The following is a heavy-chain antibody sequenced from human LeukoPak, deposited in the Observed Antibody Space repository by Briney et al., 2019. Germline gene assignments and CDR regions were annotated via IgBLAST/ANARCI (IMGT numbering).Heavy chain of an antibody. CDR2: MNPNSGNT. CDR3: ARGRPYGDYVGRWFDP. D-gene: IGHD4-17*01. J-gene: IGHJ5*02. V-gene: IGHV1-8*01. Sequence: ASVKVSCKASGYTFTNYDINWVRQATGQGLEWMGWMNPNSGNTGYAQKFQGRVTMTRNTSISTAYMELSSLRSEDTAVYYCARGRPYGDYVGRWFDPWGQGTLVTVSS. CDR1: GYTFTNYD.